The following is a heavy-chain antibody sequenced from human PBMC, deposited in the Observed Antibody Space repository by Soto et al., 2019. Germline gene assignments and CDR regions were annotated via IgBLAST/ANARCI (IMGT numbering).Heavy chain of an antibody. D-gene: IGHD3-22*01. Sequence: QVQLQQWGAGLLKPSETLSLTCAVYGGSFSGYYWSWIRQPPGKGLEWIGEINHSGSTNYNPSLKSRVTISVDTSKNQFSLKLGSVTAADTAVYYCARAFNYDSSGYLSYWGQGTLVTVSS. V-gene: IGHV4-34*01. CDR1: GGSFSGYY. CDR3: ARAFNYDSSGYLSY. CDR2: INHSGST. J-gene: IGHJ4*02.